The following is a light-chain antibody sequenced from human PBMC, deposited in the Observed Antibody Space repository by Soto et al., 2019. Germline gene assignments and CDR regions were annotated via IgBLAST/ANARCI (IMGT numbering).Light chain of an antibody. CDR1: SSDFGGYHY. V-gene: IGLV2-8*01. J-gene: IGLJ2*01. CDR3: SSYGGNNNVL. Sequence: QSALTQPPSASGSPGQSVTISCTGSSSDFGGYHYVSWYQQYPGKAPKLMIYDVIKRPSGVPDRFSGSKSGNTASLTVSGLQAEDEADYYCSSYGGNNNVLFGGGTKLTVL. CDR2: DVI.